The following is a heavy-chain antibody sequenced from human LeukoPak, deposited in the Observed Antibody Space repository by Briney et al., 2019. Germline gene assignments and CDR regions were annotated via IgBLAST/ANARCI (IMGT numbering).Heavy chain of an antibody. V-gene: IGHV4-59*01. J-gene: IGHJ4*02. D-gene: IGHD3-22*01. Sequence: SETLSLTCTVSGASISSYYWSWIRQPPGKGLEWIGDIYYSGSIKYNPSLKSRVTMSVDTSKNQFSLKLSSVTAADTAIYYCARENPSGYYNRPIDYWGQGILVTVSS. CDR1: GASISSYY. CDR3: ARENPSGYYNRPIDY. CDR2: IYYSGSI.